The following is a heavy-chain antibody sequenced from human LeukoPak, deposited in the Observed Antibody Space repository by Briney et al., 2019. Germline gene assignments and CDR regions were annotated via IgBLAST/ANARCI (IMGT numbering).Heavy chain of an antibody. CDR3: ARNPPLTGDFDF. CDR2: IIPILGIA. D-gene: IGHD7-27*01. J-gene: IGHJ4*02. V-gene: IGHV1-69*04. Sequence: RASVKVSCKASGGTFSSYAISWVRQAPGQGLEWMGRIIPILGIANYAQKFQGRVTITADKSTSTAYMELSSLRSEDTAVYYCARNPPLTGDFDFWGPGTMVTVSS. CDR1: GGTFSSYA.